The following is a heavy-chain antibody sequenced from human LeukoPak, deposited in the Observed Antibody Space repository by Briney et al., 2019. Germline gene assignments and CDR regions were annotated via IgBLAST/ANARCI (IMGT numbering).Heavy chain of an antibody. CDR1: GFTVSSKY. CDR2: IYSSCST. CDR3: ARTLWFGESPYYFDY. D-gene: IGHD3-10*01. J-gene: IGHJ4*01. Sequence: SGGSLRLSRAASGFTVSSKYMSWVRHAPGKGVEWVTVIYSSCSTYYADSVKGRFTISRDNSKNTLYLQMNSLRAEDTAVYHCARTLWFGESPYYFDYWGHGTLVTVSS. V-gene: IGHV3-53*01.